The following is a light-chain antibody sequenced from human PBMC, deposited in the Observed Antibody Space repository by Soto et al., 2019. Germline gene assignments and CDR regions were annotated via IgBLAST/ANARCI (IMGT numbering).Light chain of an antibody. CDR2: AAF. J-gene: IGKJ5*01. CDR1: EDINSR. V-gene: IGKV1-12*01. Sequence: DIQMTQSPSSVSASVGDRVTISCRASEDINSRLAWYQQKPGNAPKLMIYAAFILQSGVPSRFRGYGSGTEFTLSISSLKPEDFDTYYCQQADSFPITFGQGTRLEIK. CDR3: QQADSFPIT.